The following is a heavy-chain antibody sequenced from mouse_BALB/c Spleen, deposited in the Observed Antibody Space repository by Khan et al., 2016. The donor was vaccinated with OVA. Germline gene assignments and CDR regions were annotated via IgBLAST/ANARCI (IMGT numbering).Heavy chain of an antibody. J-gene: IGHJ2*03. CDR3: ARAIMAN. CDR1: GYSINSNYV. CDR2: IRYSGST. Sequence: EVKLLESGPGLVKPSQSLSLSCTASGYSINSNYVWYWIRQPPGNILEWMGIIRYSGSTSYNPTLKSRITITRDTSKNQFFLQLNCVTTEDTATDSCARAIMANGGKGTSLTVSS. V-gene: IGHV3-2*02.